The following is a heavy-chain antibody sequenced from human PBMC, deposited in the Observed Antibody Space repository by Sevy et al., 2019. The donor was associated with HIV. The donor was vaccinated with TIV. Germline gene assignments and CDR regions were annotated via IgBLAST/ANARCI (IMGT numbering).Heavy chain of an antibody. J-gene: IGHJ6*04. V-gene: IGHV3-66*01. Sequence: GGSLRLSCEASGFTVSGNYMAWVRLAPGKGLEWVSLIDSGGSTYYADSVKGRFTISRENAKNTLYLQMNPLRAEDTAVYFCARDRYYDASGYYYYYYGMDVWGEGTTATVSA. D-gene: IGHD3-22*01. CDR2: IDSGGST. CDR3: ARDRYYDASGYYYYYYGMDV. CDR1: GFTVSGNY.